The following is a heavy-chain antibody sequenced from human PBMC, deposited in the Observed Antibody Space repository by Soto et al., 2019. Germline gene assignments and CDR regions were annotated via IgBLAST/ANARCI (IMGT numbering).Heavy chain of an antibody. D-gene: IGHD6-13*01. V-gene: IGHV3-30-3*01. CDR2: ISYDGSNK. CDR1: GFTFSSYA. CDR3: AREKEYSSSWYGYFDY. Sequence: GGSLRLSCAASGFTFSSYAMHWVRQAPGKGLEWVAVISYDGSNKYYADSVKGRFTISRDNSKNTLYLQMNSLRAEDTAVYYCAREKEYSSSWYGYFDYWGQGTLVTVSS. J-gene: IGHJ4*02.